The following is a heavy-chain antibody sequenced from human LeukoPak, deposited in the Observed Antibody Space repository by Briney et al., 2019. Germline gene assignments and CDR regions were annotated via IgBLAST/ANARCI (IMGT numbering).Heavy chain of an antibody. J-gene: IGHJ4*02. CDR1: GFTFSSYW. V-gene: IGHV3-74*01. D-gene: IGHD5-24*01. CDR2: INSDGSST. CDR3: AREGRRQMATTFDY. Sequence: SGGSLRLSCAASGFTFSSYWMHWVRHAPGKGLVWVSRINSDGSSTSYADSVKGRFTISRDNAKNTLYLQMNSLRAEGTAVYYCAREGRRQMATTFDYWGQGTLVTVSS.